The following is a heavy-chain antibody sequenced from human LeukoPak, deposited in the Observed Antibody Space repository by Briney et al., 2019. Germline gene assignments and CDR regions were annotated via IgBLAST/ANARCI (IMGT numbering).Heavy chain of an antibody. V-gene: IGHV4-39*01. Sequence: PSETLSLTCTVSGGSISSSTYNWGWIRPPPGQGLEGIGSDYYTGITYYNPSVESRVTISVDTSKNHFSLELNSVTAADTGVYFCARQVRSPVVMFMDVWGKGTTVIVSS. CDR3: ARQVRSPVVMFMDV. D-gene: IGHD3-22*01. J-gene: IGHJ6*03. CDR1: GGSISSSTYN. CDR2: DYYTGIT.